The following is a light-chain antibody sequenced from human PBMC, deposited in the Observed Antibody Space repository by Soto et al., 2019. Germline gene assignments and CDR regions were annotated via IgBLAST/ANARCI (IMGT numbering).Light chain of an antibody. CDR3: QQDYNLLIP. Sequence: EIVLNQSPGTLSLSKGERATLSCRASQSVSSKLAWYQQKPGQAPRLLIYDASTRATGIPARFSGSGSGTDFTLTISSLQPEDFAVYYCQQDYNLLIPFGHVTRLAIK. V-gene: IGKV3D-15*02. J-gene: IGKJ5*01. CDR2: DAS. CDR1: QSVSSK.